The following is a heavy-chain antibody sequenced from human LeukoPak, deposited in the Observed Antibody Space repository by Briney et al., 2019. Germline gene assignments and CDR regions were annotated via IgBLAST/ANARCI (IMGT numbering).Heavy chain of an antibody. CDR2: ISWNSGSI. CDR3: AKASGSYYLWHWFDP. CDR1: GFTFDDYA. D-gene: IGHD1-26*01. Sequence: PGGSLRLSCAASGFTFDDYAMHWVRQAPGKGLEWVSGISWNSGSIGYADSVKGRFTISRDNAKNSLYLQMNSLRAEDTALYYCAKASGSYYLWHWFDPWGQGTLVTVSS. J-gene: IGHJ5*02. V-gene: IGHV3-9*01.